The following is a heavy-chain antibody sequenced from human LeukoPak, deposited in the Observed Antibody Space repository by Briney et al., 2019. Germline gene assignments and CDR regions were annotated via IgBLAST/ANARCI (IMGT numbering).Heavy chain of an antibody. V-gene: IGHV1-2*02. Sequence: GASVKVSCKASGYTFTAYYLHWLRQAPGQGLEWMGCISPNSGGTDYAQKFQGRVIMTRDTSISTAYMELSGLRSDDTAVYFCASDPCTGGTCYWYFDYWGQGSLVTVSS. J-gene: IGHJ4*02. CDR2: ISPNSGGT. D-gene: IGHD2-15*01. CDR3: ASDPCTGGTCYWYFDY. CDR1: GYTFTAYY.